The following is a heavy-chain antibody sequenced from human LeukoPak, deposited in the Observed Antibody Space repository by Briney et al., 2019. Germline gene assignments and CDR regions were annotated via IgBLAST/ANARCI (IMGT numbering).Heavy chain of an antibody. CDR1: GGSFSGYY. Sequence: SETLSLTCAVYGGSFSGYYWSWIRQPPGKGLEWIGEINHSGSTNYNPSLKSRVTISVDTSKNQFSLKLSSVTAADTAVYYCARQRKTYYYGSGSYPTAAFDIWGQGTMVTVSS. V-gene: IGHV4-34*01. CDR2: INHSGST. J-gene: IGHJ3*02. CDR3: ARQRKTYYYGSGSYPTAAFDI. D-gene: IGHD3-10*01.